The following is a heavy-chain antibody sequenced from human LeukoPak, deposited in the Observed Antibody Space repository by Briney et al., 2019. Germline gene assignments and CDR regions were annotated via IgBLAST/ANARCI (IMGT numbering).Heavy chain of an antibody. D-gene: IGHD4-17*01. CDR1: GFSFISYS. V-gene: IGHV3-21*01. CDR2: ISSSSDYG. J-gene: IGHJ5*02. Sequence: PGGSLRLSCAASGFSFISYSMNWVRQAPGKGLEWVSSISSSSDYGYHADSVKGRFTISRDNPKKSLYLQMNSLRAEDTAVYYCARGATTTRFGRFDPWGQGTLVIVSS. CDR3: ARGATTTRFGRFDP.